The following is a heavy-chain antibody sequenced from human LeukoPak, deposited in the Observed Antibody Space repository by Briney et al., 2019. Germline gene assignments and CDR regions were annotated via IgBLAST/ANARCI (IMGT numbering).Heavy chain of an antibody. Sequence: SETLSLTCTVSGGSINSYYWSWIRRPPGKGLEWIGYISYSGSTNYNPSLKSRVTISLDTSKNQFFLKLSSVTAADTALYYCARGNANWGQGTLVTVSS. CDR2: ISYSGST. J-gene: IGHJ4*02. V-gene: IGHV4-59*01. CDR1: GGSINSYY. CDR3: ARGNAN.